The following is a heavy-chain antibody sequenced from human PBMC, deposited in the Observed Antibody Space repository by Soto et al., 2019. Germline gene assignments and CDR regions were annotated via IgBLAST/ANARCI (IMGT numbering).Heavy chain of an antibody. CDR3: AKIEYASSWYYYGMDV. Sequence: GGSLRLSCAASGFTFSSYGMHWVRQAPGKGLEWVSAISGSGGSTYYADSVRGRFTISRDNSKNTLYVQMNSLRAEDTAVYYCAKIEYASSWYYYGMDVWGQGTKVTVYS. V-gene: IGHV3-23*01. CDR1: GFTFSSYG. CDR2: ISGSGGST. D-gene: IGHD6-13*01. J-gene: IGHJ6*02.